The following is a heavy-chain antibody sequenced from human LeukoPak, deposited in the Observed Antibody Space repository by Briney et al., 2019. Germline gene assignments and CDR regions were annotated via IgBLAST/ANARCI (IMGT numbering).Heavy chain of an antibody. CDR3: ARDKKSGESSEIDY. J-gene: IGHJ4*02. Sequence: GGSLRLFCAASGFTFSNYWVHWVRQAPGKGLVWVSRINRDGSTTKYADSVKGRFTVSRDNAKNTLNLQMNSLRAEDTAVCYCARDKKSGESSEIDYWGQGTLVTVSS. D-gene: IGHD3-10*01. V-gene: IGHV3-74*03. CDR2: INRDGSTT. CDR1: GFTFSNYW.